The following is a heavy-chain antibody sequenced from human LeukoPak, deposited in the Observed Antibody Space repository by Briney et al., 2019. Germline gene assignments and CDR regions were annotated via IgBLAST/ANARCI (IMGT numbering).Heavy chain of an antibody. CDR1: GFTFRDYF. CDR3: ARATYDSSAVDAFDI. CDR2: TNTAGNTI. D-gene: IGHD3-22*01. V-gene: IGHV3-11*01. J-gene: IGHJ3*02. Sequence: PAGSLRLSCAAAGFTFRDYFMSWIRQAPGKGLEWVAYTNTAGNTIYYADSMKGRFTISRDNAKNSLYLQMNTLRAEDTAVYYCARATYDSSAVDAFDIWGQGTMVTVSP.